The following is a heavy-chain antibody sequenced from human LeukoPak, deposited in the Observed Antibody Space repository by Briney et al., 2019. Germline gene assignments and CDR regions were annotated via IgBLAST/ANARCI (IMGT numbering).Heavy chain of an antibody. CDR3: AKLRGVAAAGTGYFDP. CDR1: GFTFSSYW. V-gene: IGHV3-7*02. Sequence: GGSLRLSCAASGFTFSSYWMSWVRQAPGKGLEWVANIKQDGSEKYYVDSVKGRFTISRDNAKNSLYLQMNSLRGEDTAVYYCAKLRGVAAAGTGYFDPWGQGTLVTVSS. J-gene: IGHJ5*01. D-gene: IGHD6-13*01. CDR2: IKQDGSEK.